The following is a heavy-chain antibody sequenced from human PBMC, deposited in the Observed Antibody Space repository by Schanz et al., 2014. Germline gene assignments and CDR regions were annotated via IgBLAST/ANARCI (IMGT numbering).Heavy chain of an antibody. CDR3: ARAAYGGYTSTPLRY. D-gene: IGHD5-12*01. CDR1: GYTFTNYY. Sequence: QVQLVQSGAEVKQPGASVKVSCKASGYTFTNYYLHWVRQAPGQGLEWMGIINPTGGSTSYAQRFQGRVTVTRDTSTSTVYMELSSLRSEDTAVYYCARAAYGGYTSTPLRYWGQGTLVTVSS. CDR2: INPTGGST. V-gene: IGHV1-46*01. J-gene: IGHJ4*02.